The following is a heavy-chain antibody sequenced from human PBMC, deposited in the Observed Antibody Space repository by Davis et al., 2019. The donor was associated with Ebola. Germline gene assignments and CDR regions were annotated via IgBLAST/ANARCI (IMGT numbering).Heavy chain of an antibody. CDR1: GGTFSSYA. D-gene: IGHD2-2*01. CDR2: IIPIFGTA. J-gene: IGHJ6*03. CDR3: ARAQQGSTTRRESSGYYYYYMDV. V-gene: IGHV1-69*13. Sequence: SVKVSCKASGGTFSSYAISWVRQAPGQGLEWMGGIIPIFGTANYAQKFQGRVTITADESTSTAYMELSSLRSEDTAVYYCARAQQGSTTRRESSGYYYYYMDVWSKGTTVTVSS.